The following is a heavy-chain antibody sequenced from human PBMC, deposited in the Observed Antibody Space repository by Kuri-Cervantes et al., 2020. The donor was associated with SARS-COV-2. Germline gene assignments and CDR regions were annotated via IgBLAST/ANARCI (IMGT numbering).Heavy chain of an antibody. D-gene: IGHD6-13*01. V-gene: IGHV3-30-3*01. CDR1: GFTFSSYA. J-gene: IGHJ4*02. CDR2: ISYDGSNK. Sequence: GESLKISCAASGFTFSSYAMHWVRQAPGKGLEWVAVISYDGSNKYYADSVKGRFSISRDNSKNTLYLQMNSLRAEDTAVYYCAGQLVLDVGVYWGQGTLVTVSS. CDR3: AGQLVLDVGVY.